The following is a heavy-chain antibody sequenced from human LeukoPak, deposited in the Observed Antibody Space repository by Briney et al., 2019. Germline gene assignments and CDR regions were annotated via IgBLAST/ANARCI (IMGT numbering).Heavy chain of an antibody. J-gene: IGHJ4*02. D-gene: IGHD6-19*01. V-gene: IGHV4-39*07. Sequence: SETLSLTCTVSGGSISSSNYYWGWVRQPPGKGLEYIGGIYYSGSTYYNPALKSRVTMAVDTSNNQFSLSLTSVTAADTAVYFCARVWRTAVAGTGWGLDYSGQGTLVTVSS. CDR3: ARVWRTAVAGTGWGLDY. CDR2: IYYSGST. CDR1: GGSISSSNYY.